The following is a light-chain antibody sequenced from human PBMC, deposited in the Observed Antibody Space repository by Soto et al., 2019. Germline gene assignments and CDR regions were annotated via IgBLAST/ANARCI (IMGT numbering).Light chain of an antibody. Sequence: EIVLTQSPGTLSLSPGERATLSCRASQSVSSSSLGWYQQKFGQAPRLLIYGASSRATGVPDRFSGSGSGTDFTLTISRLETEDFAVYYCQQYGSSPLTFGGGTKVEIK. CDR3: QQYGSSPLT. J-gene: IGKJ4*01. CDR2: GAS. V-gene: IGKV3-20*01. CDR1: QSVSSSS.